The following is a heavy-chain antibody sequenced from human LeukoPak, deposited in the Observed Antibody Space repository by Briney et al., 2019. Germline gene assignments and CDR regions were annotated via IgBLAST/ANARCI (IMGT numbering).Heavy chain of an antibody. Sequence: SQTLSLTCTISGGSISSGDYYWSWFRQPPGKGLEWIGYIYYSGSTYYNPSLKSRVTISVDTSKNQFSLKLSSVTAADMAVYYCAREGYYDSRGDAFDIWGQGTMVTVSS. CDR1: GGSISSGDYY. J-gene: IGHJ3*02. CDR2: IYYSGST. V-gene: IGHV4-30-4*01. D-gene: IGHD3-22*01. CDR3: AREGYYDSRGDAFDI.